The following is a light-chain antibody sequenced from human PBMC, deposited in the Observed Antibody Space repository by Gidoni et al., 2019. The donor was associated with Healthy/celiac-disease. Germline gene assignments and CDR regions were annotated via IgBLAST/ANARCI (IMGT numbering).Light chain of an antibody. CDR1: NIGSKS. J-gene: IGLJ2*01. CDR2: YDS. CDR3: QVWDSSSDHPG. Sequence: SYVLTQPPSVSVAPGQTARITCGGNNIGSKSVHWYQQKPGQAPVLVVYYDSDRPSGIPERFSGSNSGNTATLTISRVEAGDEADYYCQVWDSSSDHPGFGGGTKLTVL. V-gene: IGLV3-21*02.